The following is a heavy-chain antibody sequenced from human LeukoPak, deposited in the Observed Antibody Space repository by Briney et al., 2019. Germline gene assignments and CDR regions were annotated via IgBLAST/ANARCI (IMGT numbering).Heavy chain of an antibody. CDR3: ARVGIAAAGY. CDR2: INSDGSST. Sequence: GGSLRLSCAASGFTFSSYWMHWVRQPPGRGRWWVSRINSDGSSTSYADSVKGRFTISRDNAKNTLYLQMNSLRAEDTAVYYCARVGIAAAGYWGQGTLVTVSS. D-gene: IGHD6-13*01. V-gene: IGHV3-74*01. J-gene: IGHJ4*02. CDR1: GFTFSSYW.